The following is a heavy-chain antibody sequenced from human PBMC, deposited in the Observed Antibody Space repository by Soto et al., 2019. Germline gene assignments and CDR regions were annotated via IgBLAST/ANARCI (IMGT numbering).Heavy chain of an antibody. J-gene: IGHJ6*02. CDR1: GFTFSTYS. CDR2: IYTDGST. CDR3: ARTLTRYNYAMDV. V-gene: IGHV3-66*01. Sequence: LRLSCAASGFTFSTYSMNWVRQAPGKGLQWISVIYTDGSTDYADSVKGRFTISRDNSKNTLFLQMHSLRAEYTAVYYCARTLTRYNYAMDVWGQGTTVTVSS. D-gene: IGHD5-18*01.